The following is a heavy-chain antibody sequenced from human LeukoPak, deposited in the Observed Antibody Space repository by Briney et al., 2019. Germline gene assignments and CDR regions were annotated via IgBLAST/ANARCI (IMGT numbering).Heavy chain of an antibody. CDR3: AKGAKPYSSGWSRVAFDI. Sequence: PGGSLRLSCAASGFTFDDYAMHWVRQAPGKGLEWVSGISWNSGSIGYADSVKGRFTISRDNAKNSLYLQMNSLRAEDMALYYCAKGAKPYSSGWSRVAFDIWGQGTMVTVSS. J-gene: IGHJ3*02. CDR1: GFTFDDYA. D-gene: IGHD6-19*01. V-gene: IGHV3-9*03. CDR2: ISWNSGSI.